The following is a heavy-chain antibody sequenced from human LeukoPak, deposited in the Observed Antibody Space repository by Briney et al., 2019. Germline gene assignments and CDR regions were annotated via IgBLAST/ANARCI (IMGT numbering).Heavy chain of an antibody. Sequence: SETLSLTCTVSGGSISSYYWSWIRQPPGKGLEWIGSIYYSGSTYYNPSLKSRVTISVDTSKNQFSLKLSSVTAADTAVYYCATAKSIAVAGTFVDWGQGTLVTVSS. D-gene: IGHD6-19*01. CDR3: ATAKSIAVAGTFVD. J-gene: IGHJ4*02. CDR2: IYYSGST. V-gene: IGHV4-59*12. CDR1: GGSISSYY.